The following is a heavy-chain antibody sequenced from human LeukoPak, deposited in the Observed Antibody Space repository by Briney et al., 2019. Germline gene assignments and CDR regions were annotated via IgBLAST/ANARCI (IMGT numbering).Heavy chain of an antibody. CDR2: IIPIFGTA. V-gene: IGHV1-69*13. Sequence: SVKVSCKASGGTFSSYAISWVRQAPGQGLEWMGGIIPIFGTANYAQKFQGRVTITAGESTSTAYMELSSLRSEDTAVYYCARDTGGSGSYYNQVRYFDYWGQGTLVTVSS. J-gene: IGHJ4*02. CDR3: ARDTGGSGSYYNQVRYFDY. D-gene: IGHD3-10*01. CDR1: GGTFSSYA.